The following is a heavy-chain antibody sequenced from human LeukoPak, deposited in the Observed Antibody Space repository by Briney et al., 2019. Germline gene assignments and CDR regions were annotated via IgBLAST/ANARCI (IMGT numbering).Heavy chain of an antibody. V-gene: IGHV1-2*02. Sequence: ASVKVSCKASGYTFTGSYMHWVRQAPGQGLEGMRLINPNSGATPSAQKFHGRVTITRDTSISTAYMELSRLRSDDTAVYYCARENSGTTPDYWGQGTLVTVSS. D-gene: IGHD1-7*01. CDR3: ARENSGTTPDY. J-gene: IGHJ4*02. CDR2: INPNSGAT. CDR1: GYTFTGSY.